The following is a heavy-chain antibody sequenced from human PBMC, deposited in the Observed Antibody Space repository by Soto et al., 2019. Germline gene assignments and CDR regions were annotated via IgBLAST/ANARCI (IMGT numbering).Heavy chain of an antibody. CDR2: IYYTGST. CDR1: GASVSSGTYY. V-gene: IGHV4-61*03. Sequence: QVQLQESGPGLVKPSETLSLTCTVFGASVSSGTYYWSWIRQAPGKGLEWVGHIYYTGSTNYNPSLNNRVTISVDTSKNHFSLQLTSVTAAHTAVYYCARGAGFSYASTWFDIWGQGTLVTVSS. CDR3: ARGAGFSYASTWFDI. J-gene: IGHJ5*02. D-gene: IGHD5-18*01.